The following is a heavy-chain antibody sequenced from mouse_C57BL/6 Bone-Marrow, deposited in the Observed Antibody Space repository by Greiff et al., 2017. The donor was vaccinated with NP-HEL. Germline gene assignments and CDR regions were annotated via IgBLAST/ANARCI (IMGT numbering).Heavy chain of an antibody. Sequence: QVQLKQPGAELVKPGASVKMSCKASGYTFTSYWITWVKQRPGKGLEWIGDIYTGSGSNTYNEKLKSKATLTVDTTSSTAYMQLSSLTSEGSAVYCCARRRVFDYWGQGTTLTVSS. CDR2: IYTGSGSN. CDR1: GYTFTSYW. CDR3: ARRRVFDY. V-gene: IGHV1-55*01. J-gene: IGHJ2*01.